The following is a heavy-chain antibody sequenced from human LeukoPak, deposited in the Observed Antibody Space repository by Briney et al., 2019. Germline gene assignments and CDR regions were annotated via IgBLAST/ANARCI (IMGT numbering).Heavy chain of an antibody. CDR3: ARKSSAVAGPFDY. V-gene: IGHV3-21*01. CDR2: ISSTSSYI. Sequence: GGSLRLSCAASGFTFSSYAMNWVRQAPGKGLEWVSSISSTSSYIYYADSVKGRFTISRDNAKNSLYLQMNSLRAEDTAVYYCARKSSAVAGPFDYWGQGTLVTVSS. D-gene: IGHD6-19*01. CDR1: GFTFSSYA. J-gene: IGHJ4*02.